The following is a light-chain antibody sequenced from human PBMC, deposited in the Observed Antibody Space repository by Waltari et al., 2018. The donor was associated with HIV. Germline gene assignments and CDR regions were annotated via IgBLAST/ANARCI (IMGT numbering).Light chain of an antibody. CDR3: TSYEGKNNLV. J-gene: IGLJ2*01. CDR2: EVN. CDR1: STDVPTYNY. V-gene: IGLV2-8*01. Sequence: QSALTQPPSASGSPGQSVTISCTGTSTDVPTYNYVSWYQQHPGEAPKILIYEVNTLPSGVPDRFSGAKSGNTASLTVSGLQADDEADYYCTSYEGKNNLVFGGGTKLTVL.